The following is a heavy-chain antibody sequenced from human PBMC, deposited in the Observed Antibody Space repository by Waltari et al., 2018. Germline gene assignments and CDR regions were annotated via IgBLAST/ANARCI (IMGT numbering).Heavy chain of an antibody. CDR1: GYSISSGYY. Sequence: QVQLQESGPGLVKPSETLSLTCAVSGYSISSGYYWGWIRQPPGKGLEWIGSIYHSGSTYYNPSLKSRVTISVDTSKNQFSLKLSSVTAADTAVYYCATRFSRSYLKASRYYFDYWGQGTLVTVSS. CDR3: ATRFSRSYLKASRYYFDY. D-gene: IGHD1-26*01. CDR2: IYHSGST. V-gene: IGHV4-38-2*01. J-gene: IGHJ4*02.